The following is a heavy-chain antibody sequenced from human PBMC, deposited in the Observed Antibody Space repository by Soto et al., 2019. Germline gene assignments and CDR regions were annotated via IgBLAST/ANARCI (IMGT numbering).Heavy chain of an antibody. V-gene: IGHV3-21*01. CDR2: ISGSSSYI. CDR1: GFTFSSYA. CDR3: ATVGAAGGFWSGYAQTYYYGMDV. D-gene: IGHD3-3*01. J-gene: IGHJ6*02. Sequence: GGSLRLSCAASGFTFSSYAMSWVRQAPGKGLEWVSAISGSSSYIYYADSMKGRFTISRDNAKNSLYMQMNSRRAEDTDVYYCATVGAAGGFWSGYAQTYYYGMDVWGQGTTVTVSS.